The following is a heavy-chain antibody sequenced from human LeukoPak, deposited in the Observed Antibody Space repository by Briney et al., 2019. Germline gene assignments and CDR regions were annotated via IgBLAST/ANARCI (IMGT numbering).Heavy chain of an antibody. CDR2: IYYSGST. D-gene: IGHD6-19*01. CDR1: GGSISSYY. CDR3: ARGRWVAVAGTDWFDP. Sequence: SETLSLTCTVSGGSISSYYWSWIRQPPGKGLEWIGYIYYSGSTNYNPSLKSRVTISVDTSKNQFSLKLSSVTAADTAVYYCARGRWVAVAGTDWFDPWGQGTLVTVSS. J-gene: IGHJ5*02. V-gene: IGHV4-59*01.